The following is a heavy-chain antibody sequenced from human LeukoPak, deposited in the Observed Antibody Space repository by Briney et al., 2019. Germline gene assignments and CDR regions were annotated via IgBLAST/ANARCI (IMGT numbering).Heavy chain of an antibody. J-gene: IGHJ2*01. CDR3: ARRDSSSYWYFDL. D-gene: IGHD3-22*01. V-gene: IGHV4-59*08. CDR2: VSYSGST. Sequence: SETLSLTCTVSGASISSYYWNWIRQPPGKGLESIGYVSYSGSTNYNPYLKSRVTISLTASKSQFFLKLNFVTAADKAVYLLARRDSSSYWYFDLGARSTVVSVSS. CDR1: GASISSYY.